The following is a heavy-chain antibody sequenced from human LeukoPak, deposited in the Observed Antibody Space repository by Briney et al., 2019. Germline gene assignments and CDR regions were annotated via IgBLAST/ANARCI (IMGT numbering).Heavy chain of an antibody. CDR2: ISYDGSNK. D-gene: IGHD3-22*01. CDR3: AKDQGGSGYSALDY. Sequence: GGSLRLSCAASGFTFSSYGMHWVRQAPGKGLEWVAVISYDGSNKYYADSVKGRFTISRDNSKITLYLQMNSLRAEDTAVYYCAKDQGGSGYSALDYWGQGTLVTVSS. J-gene: IGHJ4*02. V-gene: IGHV3-30*18. CDR1: GFTFSSYG.